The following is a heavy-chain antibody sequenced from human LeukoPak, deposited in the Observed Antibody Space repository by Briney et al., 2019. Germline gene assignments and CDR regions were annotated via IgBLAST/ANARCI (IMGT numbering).Heavy chain of an antibody. CDR3: ARDRQRGI. D-gene: IGHD3-16*01. J-gene: IGHJ4*02. Sequence: PGGSLRLSCAASGFTFSDYTINWVRQAPGKGLEWISSISSSGRNIFYADSVKGRFTISRDNAKNSLYLQMNSLRAEDTAVYYCARDRQRGIWGQGTLVTVSS. CDR2: ISSSGRNI. V-gene: IGHV3-21*01. CDR1: GFTFSDYT.